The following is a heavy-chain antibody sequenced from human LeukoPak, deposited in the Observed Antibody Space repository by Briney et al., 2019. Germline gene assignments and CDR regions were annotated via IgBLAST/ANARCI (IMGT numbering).Heavy chain of an antibody. CDR3: ITTDRWLQFGFGY. V-gene: IGHV3-15*01. Sequence: PGGSLRLSCAASGFTFSSYAMSWVRQAPGTGLEWVGRIKSKTDGGTTDSAAPVKGRFTISRDDSKNTLYLQMNSLKTEDTAVYYCITTDRWLQFGFGYWGQGTLVTVSS. CDR2: IKSKTDGGTT. CDR1: GFTFSSYA. D-gene: IGHD5-24*01. J-gene: IGHJ4*02.